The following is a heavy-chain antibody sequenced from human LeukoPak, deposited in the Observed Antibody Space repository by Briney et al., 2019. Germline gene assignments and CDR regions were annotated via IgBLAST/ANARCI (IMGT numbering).Heavy chain of an antibody. J-gene: IGHJ4*02. CDR3: ARDFWNPLDY. CDR1: GFTFSSYS. Sequence: PGGSLRLSCAASGFTFSSYSMNWVRQAPGKGLEWVSYISSSSSTIYYADSVKGRFTISRDNAKNSLYLQMNSLRAEDTAVYYCARDFWNPLDYWGQGTLVTVSS. CDR2: ISSSSSTI. V-gene: IGHV3-48*01. D-gene: IGHD3-3*01.